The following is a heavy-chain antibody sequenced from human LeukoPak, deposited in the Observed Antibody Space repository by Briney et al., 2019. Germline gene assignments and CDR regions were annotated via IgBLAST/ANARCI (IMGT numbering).Heavy chain of an antibody. D-gene: IGHD6-13*01. CDR1: GFTFSSYA. J-gene: IGHJ6*02. Sequence: TGGSLRLSCAASGFTFSSYAMSWVRQAPAKGLEWVSAISGSGGSTYYADSVKGRFTISRDNSKNTLYLQMNSLRAEDTAVYYCAKGKNSWPYYYYYGMDVWGQGTTVTVSS. CDR2: ISGSGGST. CDR3: AKGKNSWPYYYYYGMDV. V-gene: IGHV3-23*01.